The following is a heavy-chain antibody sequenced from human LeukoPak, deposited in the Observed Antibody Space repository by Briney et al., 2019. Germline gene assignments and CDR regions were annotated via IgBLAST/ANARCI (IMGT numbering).Heavy chain of an antibody. Sequence: SETLSLTCTVSGGSISSYYWSWIRQPPERGLEWIGYIWNSGNTIYNPSPRSRVTISIDMSKNQFSLKLTSVTAADTAVYYCARHGGSWTFDYWGQGTLVTVSS. CDR2: IWNSGNT. CDR1: GGSISSYY. J-gene: IGHJ4*02. V-gene: IGHV4-59*08. D-gene: IGHD6-13*01. CDR3: ARHGGSWTFDY.